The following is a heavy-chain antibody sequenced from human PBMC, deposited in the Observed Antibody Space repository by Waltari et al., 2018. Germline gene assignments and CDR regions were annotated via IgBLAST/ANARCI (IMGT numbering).Heavy chain of an antibody. D-gene: IGHD2-2*02. CDR3: ARGRGTATAIWMVL. CDR2: INAGNGKA. J-gene: IGHJ4*02. V-gene: IGHV1-3*01. CDR1: GYTFTSYA. Sequence: QVQLVQSGAEVKKPGASVKVSCKASGYTFTSYAMHWLRQAPGQRLEWMGWINAGNGKAKYSQKCQGRVTITRDTSASTAYMELSSLRSEDTAVYYCARGRGTATAIWMVLWGQGTLVTVSS.